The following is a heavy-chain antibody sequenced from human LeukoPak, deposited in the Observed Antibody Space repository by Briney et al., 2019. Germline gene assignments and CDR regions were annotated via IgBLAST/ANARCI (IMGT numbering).Heavy chain of an antibody. D-gene: IGHD3-10*02. Sequence: PGGSLRLSCAASGITFSTSGIHWVRQAPGKGLEWVAFIWSDGSNKYHADSVKGRFTISRDNSKDTLYLQMNSLRAEDTAVYYCARAKGTMCIDNWGQGALVTVSS. CDR1: GITFSTSG. V-gene: IGHV3-33*01. J-gene: IGHJ4*02. CDR2: IWSDGSNK. CDR3: ARAKGTMCIDN.